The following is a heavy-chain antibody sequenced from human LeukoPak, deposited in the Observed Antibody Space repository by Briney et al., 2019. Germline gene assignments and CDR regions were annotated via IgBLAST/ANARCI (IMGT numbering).Heavy chain of an antibody. Sequence: PGGSLRLSCAASGFTFSSYAMSWVRQAPGKGLEWVAVISYDGSDKYYADSVKGRFTISRDNSKNTLYLQMNSLRAEDTAVYYCAKSYYYDSSGYYSVVGYYYKFGMDVWGQGTTVTVSS. CDR1: GFTFSSYA. D-gene: IGHD3-22*01. J-gene: IGHJ6*02. CDR2: ISYDGSDK. V-gene: IGHV3-30*18. CDR3: AKSYYYDSSGYYSVVGYYYKFGMDV.